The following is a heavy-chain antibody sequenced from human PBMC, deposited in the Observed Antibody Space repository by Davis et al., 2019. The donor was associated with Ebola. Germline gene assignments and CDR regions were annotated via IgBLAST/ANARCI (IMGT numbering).Heavy chain of an antibody. CDR1: GFTFTNYA. Sequence: SLKISCAASGFTFTNYAIASVRQSPGNGLEWFSSVTTTGGSTFYADSVKGRFTISRDNSKNTLFVQMNGLRAEDTAIYYCAKTDCSAGACFYYLDSWGQGTLVTVSS. D-gene: IGHD2-15*01. J-gene: IGHJ4*02. CDR2: VTTTGGST. V-gene: IGHV3-23*01. CDR3: AKTDCSAGACFYYLDS.